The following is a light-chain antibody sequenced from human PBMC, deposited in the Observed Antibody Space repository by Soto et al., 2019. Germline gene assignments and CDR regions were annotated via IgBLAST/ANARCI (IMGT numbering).Light chain of an antibody. CDR3: GSYTSSSTLE. V-gene: IGLV2-14*01. J-gene: IGLJ2*01. CDR2: DVS. CDR1: SSDVCGYNF. Sequence: QSALTQPASVSGSPGQSITIPCTGTSSDVCGYNFVTWFQKHPGKAPKLMIYDVSNRPSGVSNRFSGSKSGNTASLTISGLQAEDEADYYCGSYTSSSTLEFGGGTKLTVL.